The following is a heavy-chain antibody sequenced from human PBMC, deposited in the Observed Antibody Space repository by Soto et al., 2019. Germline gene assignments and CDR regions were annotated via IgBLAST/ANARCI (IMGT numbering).Heavy chain of an antibody. CDR1: GGSVSSGSYY. J-gene: IGHJ5*02. D-gene: IGHD2-2*01. Sequence: PSETLSLTCTVSGGSVSSGSYYWSWIRQPPGKGLEWIGFIYYTGSTNYNPSLKSRVTLSVDTSKNQFSLKLSSVTAADTAVYYCARVPDRWGQGTLVTVSS. CDR3: ARVPDR. CDR2: IYYTGST. V-gene: IGHV4-61*01.